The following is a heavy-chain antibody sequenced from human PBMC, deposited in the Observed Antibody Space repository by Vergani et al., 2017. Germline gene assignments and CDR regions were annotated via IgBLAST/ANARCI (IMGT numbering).Heavy chain of an antibody. Sequence: QVQLQESGPGLVKPSETLSLTCAVSGYSISSTYYWGWIRQPPGKGLEWIGGIYHSGSTYNNPYLKSRVTISVDTSKNQFSLKLSSVTAADTAVYYCARHRGDNDRGGMDVWGQGTTVTVSS. J-gene: IGHJ6*02. CDR3: ARHRGDNDRGGMDV. V-gene: IGHV4-38-2*01. CDR1: GYSISSTYY. D-gene: IGHD2-21*02. CDR2: IYHSGST.